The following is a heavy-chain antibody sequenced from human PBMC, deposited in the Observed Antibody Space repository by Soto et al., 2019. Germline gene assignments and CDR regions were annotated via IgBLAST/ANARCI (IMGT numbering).Heavy chain of an antibody. CDR3: VKGRRSSGWYRPDY. V-gene: IGHV3-64D*08. J-gene: IGHJ4*02. CDR1: GFTFSNYV. D-gene: IGHD6-19*01. Sequence: EVQLVESGGGLVQPGGSLRLSCSASGFTFSNYVMYWVRQAPGKGLEYVSAISNNGGSTYYADSVQGRFTISRDNSQNTLYLQMGSLRPEDTAVYYCVKGRRSSGWYRPDYWGQGTLVTVST. CDR2: ISNNGGST.